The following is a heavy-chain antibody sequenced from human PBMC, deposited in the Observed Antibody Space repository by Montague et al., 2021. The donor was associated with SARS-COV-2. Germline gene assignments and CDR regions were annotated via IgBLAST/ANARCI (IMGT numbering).Heavy chain of an antibody. CDR3: ARVPDYYDSSGYYVDAFDI. J-gene: IGHJ3*02. V-gene: IGHV4-39*07. D-gene: IGHD3-22*01. Sequence: LVKPTQTLTLTCTFSGFSLSTSGMCVSWIRQPPGKGLEWIGEXNHSGSINYNPSLKSRVTISVDTSKNQFSLKLSSVTAADTAVYYCARVPDYYDSSGYYVDAFDIWGQGTMVTVSS. CDR1: GFSLSTSGM. CDR2: XNHSGSI.